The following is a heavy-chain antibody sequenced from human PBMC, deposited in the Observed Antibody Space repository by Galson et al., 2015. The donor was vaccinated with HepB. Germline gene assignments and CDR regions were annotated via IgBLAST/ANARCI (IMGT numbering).Heavy chain of an antibody. CDR1: GFTFSNYA. V-gene: IGHV3-23*01. J-gene: IGHJ4*02. D-gene: IGHD6-19*01. Sequence: SLRLSCAASGFTFSNYAMSWVRQAPGKGLEWVSAISASGNNSYYADSVQGRVTITRDNSKNTLYVEMNSLRVEDTAVYYCAKVRVYSCGWYEHRRLYYFDSWGQGALVAVSS. CDR2: ISASGNNS. CDR3: AKVRVYSCGWYEHRRLYYFDS.